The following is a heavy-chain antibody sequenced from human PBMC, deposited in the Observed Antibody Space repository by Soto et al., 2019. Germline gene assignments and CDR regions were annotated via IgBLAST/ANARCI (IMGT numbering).Heavy chain of an antibody. CDR3: ATKVRVTNYLYYGMDV. Sequence: QVQLVESGGGVVQPGRALRLCCAASGFSFNTSGMHWVRQAPGKGLEWVAVIAFDGSQEFYGDSVRGRFTISRDNSKNTLFLQMKSLTPEDTAVYYCATKVRVTNYLYYGMDVWGQGTTVTVSS. CDR2: IAFDGSQE. CDR1: GFSFNTSG. J-gene: IGHJ6*02. D-gene: IGHD2-21*02. V-gene: IGHV3-30*03.